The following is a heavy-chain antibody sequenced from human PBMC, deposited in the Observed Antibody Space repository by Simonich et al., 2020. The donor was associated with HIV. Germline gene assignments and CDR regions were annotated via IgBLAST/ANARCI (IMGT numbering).Heavy chain of an antibody. CDR2: INPKRGAT. CDR3: ARILPIKIIDSDAFDI. Sequence: QVQLVQSGAEVKKPGASVKVSCKASGYTFTAYYMHWVRQAPGQGLGWREWINPKRGATNSAQKFQGRVTMTRDTSISTAYMELSRLRSDDTAVYYCARILPIKIIDSDAFDIWGQGTMVTVSS. J-gene: IGHJ3*02. V-gene: IGHV1-2*02. CDR1: GYTFTAYY.